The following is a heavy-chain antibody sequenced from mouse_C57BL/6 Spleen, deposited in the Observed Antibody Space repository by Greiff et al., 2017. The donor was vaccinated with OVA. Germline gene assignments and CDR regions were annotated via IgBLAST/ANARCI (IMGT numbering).Heavy chain of an antibody. J-gene: IGHJ3*01. CDR3: ARYYGYDAAWFAY. V-gene: IGHV1-63*01. CDR1: GYTFTNYW. Sequence: QVQLKQSGAELVRPGTSVKMSCKASGYTFTNYWIGWAKQRPGHGLEWIGDIYPGGGYTNYNEKFKGKATLTADKSSSTAYMQFSSLTSEDSAIYYCARYYGYDAAWFAYWGQGTLVTVSA. D-gene: IGHD2-2*01. CDR2: IYPGGGYT.